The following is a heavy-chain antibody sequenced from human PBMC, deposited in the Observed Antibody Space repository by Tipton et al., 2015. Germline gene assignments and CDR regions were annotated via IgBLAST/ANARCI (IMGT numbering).Heavy chain of an antibody. J-gene: IGHJ4*02. CDR3: ATSYAANPSGFWF. Sequence: TLSLTCTVSGGSISSYYWSWIRQPPGKGLEWIGYIYYSGSTNYNPSLKSRVTISVDTSKNQFSLKLSSVTAADTAVYYCATSYAANPSGFWFWGQGTLVTVSS. V-gene: IGHV4-59*01. D-gene: IGHD2-15*01. CDR1: GGSISSYY. CDR2: IYYSGST.